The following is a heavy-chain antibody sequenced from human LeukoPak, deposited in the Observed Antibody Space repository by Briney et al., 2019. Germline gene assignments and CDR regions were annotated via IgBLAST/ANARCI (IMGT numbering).Heavy chain of an antibody. CDR1: GYTFTDYY. Sequence: GASVKVSCKASGYTFTDYYMHWVRQAPGQGLEWMGWINPNSGGTNYAQKFQGRVTMTRDTSISTAYMELSRLRSDDTAVYYCATHSSGYSGTHDAFDIWGQGTMVTVSS. D-gene: IGHD3-22*01. J-gene: IGHJ3*02. CDR3: ATHSSGYSGTHDAFDI. CDR2: INPNSGGT. V-gene: IGHV1-2*02.